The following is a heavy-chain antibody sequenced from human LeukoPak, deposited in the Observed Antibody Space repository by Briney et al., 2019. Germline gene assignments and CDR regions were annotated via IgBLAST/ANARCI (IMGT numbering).Heavy chain of an antibody. CDR2: IYYSGST. J-gene: IGHJ4*02. V-gene: IGHV4-39*01. Sequence: SETLSLTCTVSGGSISSSSYYWGWIRQPPGKGLEWIGSIYYSGSTYYNPSLKSRVTISVDTSKNQFSLKLSSATAAGTAVYYCASGYSYGYVWYWGQGTLVTVSS. CDR3: ASGYSYGYVWY. D-gene: IGHD5-18*01. CDR1: GGSISSSSYY.